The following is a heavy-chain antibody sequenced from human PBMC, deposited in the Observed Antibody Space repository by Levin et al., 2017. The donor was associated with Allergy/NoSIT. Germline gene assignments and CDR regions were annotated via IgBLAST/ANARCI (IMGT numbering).Heavy chain of an antibody. CDR1: GGPISAGKW. V-gene: IGHV4-4*02. J-gene: IGHJ4*02. Sequence: KTSETLSLTCVVSGGPISAGKWWSRVRLPPGKGLEWIGEIYHSGTTDHKASFKGRATLSVDKSKSEFSLTLTSVTAADTAVYYCARRSPSPRNVFDSWGRGILVAVSS. CDR3: ARRSPSPRNVFDS. CDR2: IYHSGTT.